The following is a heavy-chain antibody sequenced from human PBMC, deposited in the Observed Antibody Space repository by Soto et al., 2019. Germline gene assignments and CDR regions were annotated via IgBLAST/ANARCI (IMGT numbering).Heavy chain of an antibody. J-gene: IGHJ4*02. V-gene: IGHV1-69*01. Sequence: QVQLVQSGAEVKKPGSSVKVSCKASGGPFSNYAISWVRQAPGQGLEWMGGIIPIFGTANYEQKFQGRVTITADESTRTAYMELSSLRSEDTAVYYCARDGTLYDSSGYYYLYWGQGTLVTVSS. CDR1: GGPFSNYA. D-gene: IGHD3-22*01. CDR2: IIPIFGTA. CDR3: ARDGTLYDSSGYYYLY.